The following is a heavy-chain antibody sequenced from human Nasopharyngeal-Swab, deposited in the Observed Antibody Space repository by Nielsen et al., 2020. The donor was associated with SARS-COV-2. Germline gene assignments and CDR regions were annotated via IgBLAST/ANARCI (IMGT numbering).Heavy chain of an antibody. Sequence: GESLRISCAASGFTLSSYGMHWVRQAPGKGLEWVAVISYDGSNKYYADSVKGRFTISRDNSKNTLYLQMNSLRAEDTAVYYCAKDFSGSYGGMDVWCQGTTVTVSS. CDR2: ISYDGSNK. J-gene: IGHJ6*02. V-gene: IGHV3-30*18. D-gene: IGHD1-26*01. CDR1: GFTLSSYG. CDR3: AKDFSGSYGGMDV.